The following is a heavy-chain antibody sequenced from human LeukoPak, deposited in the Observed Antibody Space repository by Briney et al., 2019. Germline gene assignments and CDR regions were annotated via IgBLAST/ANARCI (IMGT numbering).Heavy chain of an antibody. D-gene: IGHD3-16*02. J-gene: IGHJ4*02. CDR2: ISGSGATT. CDR3: AKDLLDLSSDY. V-gene: IGHV3-23*01. Sequence: GGSPRLSCAASGFTFSAYAMSWVRQAPGKGLDWVSTISGSGATTYYADSVKGRFTISRDNSKNTLYLQMNSLRAEDTAIYYCAKDLLDLSSDYWGQGTLVTVSS. CDR1: GFTFSAYA.